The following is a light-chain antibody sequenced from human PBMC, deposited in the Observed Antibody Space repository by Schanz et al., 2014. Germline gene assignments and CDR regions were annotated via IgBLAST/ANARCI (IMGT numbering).Light chain of an antibody. CDR2: IND. J-gene: IGLJ3*02. V-gene: IGLV1-44*01. Sequence: QSVLTQPPSASGTPGQRVTMSCSGSSSNIGTSSVNWYQQFPGTAPQLLIYINDQRPSGVPDRFSGSKSGNTASLTISGLQADDEADYYCSSYTSSSTRVFGGGTKLTVL. CDR3: SSYTSSSTRV. CDR1: SSNIGTSS.